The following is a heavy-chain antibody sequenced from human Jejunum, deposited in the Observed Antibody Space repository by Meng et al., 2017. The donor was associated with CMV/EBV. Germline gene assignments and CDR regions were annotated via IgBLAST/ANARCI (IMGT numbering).Heavy chain of an antibody. CDR1: GVSFSNNY. Sequence: LVASGVSFSNNYMSGDRQAPGKGLEWVANINQDGSKIFYMGSVKGRFTISRDNAKNSLYLQMNSLRAEDTAVYYCARGSGFLIDAWGQGTLVTVSS. V-gene: IGHV3-7*01. CDR2: INQDGSKI. CDR3: ARGSGFLIDA. J-gene: IGHJ5*02. D-gene: IGHD3-3*01.